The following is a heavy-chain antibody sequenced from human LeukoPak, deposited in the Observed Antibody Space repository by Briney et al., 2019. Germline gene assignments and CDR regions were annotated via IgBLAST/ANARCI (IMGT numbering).Heavy chain of an antibody. D-gene: IGHD2-15*01. V-gene: IGHV3-11*04. CDR2: ISSSGSTI. Sequence: GGSLRLSCAASGFTFSDYYMSWIRQAPGKGLEWVSYISSSGSTIYYADSVKGRFTISRDNAKNSLYLQMNSLRAEDTAIYYCARDRAVYCSGGSCQYFQHWGQGTLVTVSS. CDR3: ARDRAVYCSGGSCQYFQH. J-gene: IGHJ1*01. CDR1: GFTFSDYY.